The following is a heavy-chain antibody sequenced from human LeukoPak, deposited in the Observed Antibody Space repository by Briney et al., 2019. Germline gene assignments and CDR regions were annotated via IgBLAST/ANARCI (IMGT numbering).Heavy chain of an antibody. J-gene: IGHJ4*02. D-gene: IGHD3-10*01. Sequence: GGSLRLSCAASGFTFSSYEMNWVRQAPGKGLEWVSYISSSGSTIYYADSVKGRFTISRDNAKNSLYLQMNSLRAEDTAVHYCARETYYYGSGSYSPLYYFDYWGQGTLVTVSS. CDR2: ISSSGSTI. V-gene: IGHV3-48*03. CDR1: GFTFSSYE. CDR3: ARETYYYGSGSYSPLYYFDY.